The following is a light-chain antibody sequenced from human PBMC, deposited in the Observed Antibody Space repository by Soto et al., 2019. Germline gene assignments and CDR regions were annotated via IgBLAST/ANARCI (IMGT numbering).Light chain of an antibody. CDR2: GAS. V-gene: IGKV3-15*01. CDR1: QSVSSN. CDR3: QQYNNWPPWT. Sequence: EIVMTQSPATLSVSPGERATLSCRASQSVSSNLAWYQQKPGQAPRLLIYGASTRATGIPARFSGSGSGTEVTLTFSSLQSEEFAFYYCQQYNNWPPWTFGQGTKGEIK. J-gene: IGKJ1*01.